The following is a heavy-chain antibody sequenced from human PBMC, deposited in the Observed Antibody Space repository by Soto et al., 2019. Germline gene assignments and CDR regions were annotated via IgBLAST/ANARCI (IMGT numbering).Heavy chain of an antibody. V-gene: IGHV4-34*01. J-gene: IGHJ3*02. D-gene: IGHD4-4*01. CDR1: GGSFSVYY. CDR2: VNHAGSS. CDR3: ARDSTRRGAYDI. Sequence: PSETLSLTCAISGGSFSVYYWIWIRQSPENGLEWIGEVNHAGSSNYNPSLRSRVTISVDTSKNQFSLKLSSVTDADTAVYFCARDSTRRGAYDIWGEVTKVTDSS.